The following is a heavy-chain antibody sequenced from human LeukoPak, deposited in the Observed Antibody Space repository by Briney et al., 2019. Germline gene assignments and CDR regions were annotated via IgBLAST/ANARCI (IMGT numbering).Heavy chain of an antibody. Sequence: ASVKVSCKASGGTFSSYAISWVRRAPGQGLEWMGWINPNSGFTNYAQKFQGGVTMTMDTSISTAYMDLSRLTSDDTALYYCARGPDTSGYYPFDYWGQGTLVTVSS. V-gene: IGHV1-2*02. CDR1: GGTFSSYA. CDR2: INPNSGFT. CDR3: ARGPDTSGYYPFDY. D-gene: IGHD3-22*01. J-gene: IGHJ4*02.